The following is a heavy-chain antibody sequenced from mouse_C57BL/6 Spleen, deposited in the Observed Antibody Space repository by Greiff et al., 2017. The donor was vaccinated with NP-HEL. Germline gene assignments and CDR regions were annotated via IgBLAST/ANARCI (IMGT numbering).Heavy chain of an antibody. CDR2: IYPGDGDT. J-gene: IGHJ4*01. Sequence: QVQLQQSGAELVKPGASVKISCKASGYAFSSYWMNWVKQRPGKGLEWIGHIYPGDGDTNYNVKFKGKATLTADKSSSTAYMQLSSLTSEDSAFYFCARLVYYGSSYAMDCWGKGTSVTVSS. D-gene: IGHD1-1*01. V-gene: IGHV1-80*01. CDR3: ARLVYYGSSYAMDC. CDR1: GYAFSSYW.